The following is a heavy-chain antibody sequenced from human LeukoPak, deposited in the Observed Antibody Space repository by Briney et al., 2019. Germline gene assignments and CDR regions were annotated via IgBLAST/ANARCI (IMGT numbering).Heavy chain of an antibody. CDR3: ARAPYIAAAGTIPYYFDY. CDR2: IYYSGST. D-gene: IGHD6-13*01. J-gene: IGHJ4*02. Sequence: SETLSLTCTVSGGSISSYYWSWLRQPPGKGLEWIGYIYYSGSTNYNPSLKSRVTISVDTSKNQFSLKLSSVTAADTAVYYCARAPYIAAAGTIPYYFDYWGQGTLVTVSS. V-gene: IGHV4-59*01. CDR1: GGSISSYY.